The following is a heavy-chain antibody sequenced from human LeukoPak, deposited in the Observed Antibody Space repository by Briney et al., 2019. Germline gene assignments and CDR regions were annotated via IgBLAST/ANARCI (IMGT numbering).Heavy chain of an antibody. V-gene: IGHV3-23*01. CDR3: AKDLLRGRAFDI. CDR2: ISGSGGST. CDR1: GFTFSSYA. Sequence: PGGSLRLSCAATGFTFSSYAMSWVRQAPGKGLEWVSAISGSGGSTYYADSVKGRFTISRDNSKNTLYLQMNSLRAEDTAVYYCAKDLLRGRAFDIWGQGTMVTVSS. J-gene: IGHJ3*02. D-gene: IGHD2-15*01.